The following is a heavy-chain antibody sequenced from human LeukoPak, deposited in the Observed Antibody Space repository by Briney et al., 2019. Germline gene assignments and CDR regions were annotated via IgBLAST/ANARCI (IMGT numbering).Heavy chain of an antibody. D-gene: IGHD3-10*01. J-gene: IGHJ6*02. CDR2: IYYSGST. V-gene: IGHV4-39*01. Sequence: SETLSLTCTVSGGSISSSSYYWGWIRQPPGKGLEWIGSIYYSGSTYYNPSLKSRVTISVDTSKNQFSLKLSSVTAADTAVYYWARHDYYGSGSYYRYYYYYGMDVWGQGTTVTVSS. CDR1: GGSISSSSYY. CDR3: ARHDYYGSGSYYRYYYYYGMDV.